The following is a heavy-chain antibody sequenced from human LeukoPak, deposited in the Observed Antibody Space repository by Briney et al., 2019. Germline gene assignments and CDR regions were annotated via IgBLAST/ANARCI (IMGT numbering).Heavy chain of an antibody. D-gene: IGHD3-9*01. Sequence: SETLSLTCTVSGYSISSGYYWGWIRQPPGKGLEWIGSIYHSGSTYYNPSLKSRVTISVDTSKNQFSLKLSSVTAADTAVYYCARDGEYYDILTGYPPYYYYGMDVWGQGTTVTVSS. CDR3: ARDGEYYDILTGYPPYYYYGMDV. CDR2: IYHSGST. V-gene: IGHV4-38-2*02. J-gene: IGHJ6*02. CDR1: GYSISSGYY.